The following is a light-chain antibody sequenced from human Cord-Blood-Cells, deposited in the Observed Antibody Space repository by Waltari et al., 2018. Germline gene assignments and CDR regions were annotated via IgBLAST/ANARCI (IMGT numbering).Light chain of an antibody. CDR3: QQSYSTPPT. J-gene: IGKJ4*01. CDR2: AAS. CDR1: QSISSY. Sequence: DILMTQYPSSLSAFVGDRVTITCRASQSISSYLNGYQQKPGKAPKPLIYAASSLQSGVPSRFRGSGSGTDFTLAISSLQPEDFATYYCQQSYSTPPTFGGGTKVEIK. V-gene: IGKV1-39*01.